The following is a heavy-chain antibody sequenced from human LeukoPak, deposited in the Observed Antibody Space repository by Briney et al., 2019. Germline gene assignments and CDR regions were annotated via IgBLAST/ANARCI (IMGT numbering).Heavy chain of an antibody. D-gene: IGHD3-22*01. CDR2: ISSSGSTI. J-gene: IGHJ6*02. V-gene: IGHV3-11*01. CDR3: AKSSGYYYGLYYYGMDV. Sequence: PGGSLRLSCAASGFTFSDYYMSWICQAPGKGLEWVSYISSSGSTIYYADSVKGRFTISRDNAKNSLYLQMNSLRAEDTAVYYCAKSSGYYYGLYYYGMDVWGQGTTVTVS. CDR1: GFTFSDYY.